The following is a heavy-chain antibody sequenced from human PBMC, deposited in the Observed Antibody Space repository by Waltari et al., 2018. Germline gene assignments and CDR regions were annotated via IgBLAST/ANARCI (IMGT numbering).Heavy chain of an antibody. V-gene: IGHV1-24*01. J-gene: IGHJ4*02. Sequence: QEQLVQSGSEVKKSGASVKVSCKASGYIFGNFYIHWVRQAPGEGLEWMGGFDPEDGETIYAQKFQGRVTMTEDTSTDTAYMELSSLRSEDTAVYYCATGLIVGAISYWGQGTLVTVSS. CDR2: FDPEDGET. CDR3: ATGLIVGAISY. CDR1: GYIFGNFY. D-gene: IGHD1-26*01.